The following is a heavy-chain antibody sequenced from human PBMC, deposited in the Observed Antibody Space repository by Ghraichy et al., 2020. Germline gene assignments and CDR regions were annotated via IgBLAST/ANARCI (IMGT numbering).Heavy chain of an antibody. J-gene: IGHJ6*02. CDR2: ISWNSVSI. CDR3: ARDYWSAYYTVGLDV. V-gene: IGHV3-9*01. D-gene: IGHD3-3*01. Sequence: SLNISCVGSGFIFDDYAMHWVRQPPGKGLEWVSGISWNSVSIGYANSTRGRFTISRDNAKNSLYLQMNSLMPEDTATYFCARDYWSAYYTVGLDVWGQGTTVIVSS. CDR1: GFIFDDYA.